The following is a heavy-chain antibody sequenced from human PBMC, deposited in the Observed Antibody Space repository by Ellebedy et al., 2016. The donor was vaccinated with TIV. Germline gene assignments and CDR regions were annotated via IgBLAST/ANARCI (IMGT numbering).Heavy chain of an antibody. J-gene: IGHJ4*02. CDR3: ARGRWLQPYFDY. Sequence: MPSETLSLTCAVSGGAISGVNWWTWVRQHPGKGLEWIGYIYYTGSTHYNPSLKSRLIISVDTSKNQFSLKLTSVTAADTAVYYCARGRWLQPYFDYWGQGTPVTVSS. D-gene: IGHD5-24*01. V-gene: IGHV4-31*11. CDR1: GGAISGVNW. CDR2: IYYTGST.